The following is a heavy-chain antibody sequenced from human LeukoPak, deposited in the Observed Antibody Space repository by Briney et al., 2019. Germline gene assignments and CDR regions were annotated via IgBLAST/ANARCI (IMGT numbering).Heavy chain of an antibody. CDR1: GGSISSSSYY. CDR3: ARDQAYFDY. CDR2: IYYSGST. V-gene: IGHV4-39*07. J-gene: IGHJ4*02. Sequence: SETLSLTCTVSGGSISSSSYYWGWIRQPPGKGLEWIGSIYYSGSTYYNPSLKSRITMSADTSKNRFSLNLSSVTAADTAVYYCARDQAYFDYWGQGTLVTVSS.